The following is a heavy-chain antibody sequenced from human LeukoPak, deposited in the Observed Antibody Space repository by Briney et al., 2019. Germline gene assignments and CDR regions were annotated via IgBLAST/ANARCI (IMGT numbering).Heavy chain of an antibody. Sequence: ASVKVSCKASGYTFSSYDINWVRQATGQGLEWMGWMNPNSGNTGYAQKSQGRVTMTRNTSISTAYMELSSLRSEATAVYYSARVGGSSWLLYYYYGMDVWGQGTTVTVSS. CDR3: ARVGGSSWLLYYYYGMDV. J-gene: IGHJ6*02. V-gene: IGHV1-8*01. CDR2: MNPNSGNT. CDR1: GYTFSSYD. D-gene: IGHD6-13*01.